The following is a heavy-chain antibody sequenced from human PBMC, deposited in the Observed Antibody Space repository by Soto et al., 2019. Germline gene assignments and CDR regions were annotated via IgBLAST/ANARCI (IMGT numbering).Heavy chain of an antibody. J-gene: IGHJ6*02. Sequence: SETLSLTCAVYGGSFSAYYWSWVRQPQGKGLEWIGEIIHSESTKYNPSLKSRVTITVDTSKNQFSRKLSSVTAADTAVYYCARQRPTDGRWEFANYYGMDVGGQGTPVTVSS. V-gene: IGHV4-34*12. CDR3: ARQRPTDGRWEFANYYGMDV. CDR2: IIHSEST. D-gene: IGHD1-26*01. CDR1: GGSFSAYY.